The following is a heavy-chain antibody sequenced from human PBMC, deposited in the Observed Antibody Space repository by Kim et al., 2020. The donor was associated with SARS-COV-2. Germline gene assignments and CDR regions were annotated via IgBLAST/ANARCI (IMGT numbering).Heavy chain of an antibody. CDR2: ISYDGSNK. Sequence: GGSLRLSCAASGFTFSSYGMHWVRQAPGKGLEWVAVISYDGSNKYYADSVMGRFTISRDNSKNTLYLQMNSLRAEDTAVYYCASLVGATTYYFDYWGQGTLVTVSS. CDR1: GFTFSSYG. V-gene: IGHV3-33*05. D-gene: IGHD1-26*01. CDR3: ASLVGATTYYFDY. J-gene: IGHJ4*02.